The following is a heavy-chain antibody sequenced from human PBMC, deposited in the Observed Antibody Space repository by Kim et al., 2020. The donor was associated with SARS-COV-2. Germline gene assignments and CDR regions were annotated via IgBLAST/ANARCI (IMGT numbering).Heavy chain of an antibody. CDR3: ARGLTGIAVAGTIGHFDY. Sequence: SETLSLTCAVYGGSFSGYYWSWIRQPPGKGLEWIGEINHSGSTNYNPSLKSRVTISVDTSKNQFSLKLSSVTAADTAVYYCARGLTGIAVAGTIGHFDYWGQGTLVTVSS. CDR2: INHSGST. CDR1: GGSFSGYY. J-gene: IGHJ4*02. D-gene: IGHD6-19*01. V-gene: IGHV4-34*01.